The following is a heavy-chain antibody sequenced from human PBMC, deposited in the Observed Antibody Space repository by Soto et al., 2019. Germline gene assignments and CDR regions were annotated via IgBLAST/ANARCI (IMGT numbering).Heavy chain of an antibody. CDR3: ARHGWDSSSWYGNYYYGMDV. CDR2: IYPGDSDT. V-gene: IGHV5-51*01. Sequence: VESVNTSCKGSGYSFTSYWIAWVPQMPGKGLEWMGIIYPGDSDTRYSPSFQGQVTISADKSISTAYLQWSSLKASDTAMYYCARHGWDSSSWYGNYYYGMDVWGQGTTVTVSS. CDR1: GYSFTSYW. D-gene: IGHD6-13*01. J-gene: IGHJ6*01.